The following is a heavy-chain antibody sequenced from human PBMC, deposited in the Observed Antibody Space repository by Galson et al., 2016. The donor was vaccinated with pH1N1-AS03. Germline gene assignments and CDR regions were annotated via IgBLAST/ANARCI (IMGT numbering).Heavy chain of an antibody. Sequence: QSGAEVKKPGESLKISCKTSGYIFTSYWVAWVRHMPGKGLEWMGIIYPGDSDTRYSPSFQGQVTIPADRSINPAYLQWSSLMASDTAIYYCARQVRDGYNDYFDYWGQGILVTVSS. J-gene: IGHJ4*02. CDR3: ARQVRDGYNDYFDY. CDR2: IYPGDSDT. V-gene: IGHV5-51*01. CDR1: GYIFTSYW. D-gene: IGHD5-24*01.